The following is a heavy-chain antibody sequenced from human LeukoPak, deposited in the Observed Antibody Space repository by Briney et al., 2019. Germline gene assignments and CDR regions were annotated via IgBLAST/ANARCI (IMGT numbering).Heavy chain of an antibody. CDR2: IYYSGST. D-gene: IGHD1-26*01. Sequence: PSETLSLTCAVSGGSISSGGYSWSWIRQPPGKGLEWIGYIYYSGSTNYNPSLKSRVTISVDTSKNQFSLKLSSVTAADTAVYYCARSGSYYEDHDAFDIWGQGTMVTVSS. CDR1: GGSISSGGYS. CDR3: ARSGSYYEDHDAFDI. V-gene: IGHV4-61*08. J-gene: IGHJ3*02.